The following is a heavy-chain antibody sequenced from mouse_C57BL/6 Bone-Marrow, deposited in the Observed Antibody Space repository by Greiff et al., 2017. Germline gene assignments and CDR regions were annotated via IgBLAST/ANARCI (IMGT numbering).Heavy chain of an antibody. Sequence: VQLQQSGTVLARPGASVKMSCKTSGYTFTSYWMHWVQQRPGQGLEWIGAIYPGNSDTSYNQKFKGKAKLTAVTSASTAYMELSSLTNEDSAVYYCTRSFDGYYTWLAYWGQGTLVTVSA. J-gene: IGHJ3*01. CDR1: GYTFTSYW. D-gene: IGHD2-3*01. CDR2: IYPGNSDT. CDR3: TRSFDGYYTWLAY. V-gene: IGHV1-5*01.